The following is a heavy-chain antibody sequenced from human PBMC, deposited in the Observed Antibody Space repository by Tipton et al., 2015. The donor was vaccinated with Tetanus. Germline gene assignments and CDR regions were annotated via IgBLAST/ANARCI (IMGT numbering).Heavy chain of an antibody. J-gene: IGHJ3*02. CDR2: IHHSGLA. V-gene: IGHV4-30-4*02. CDR3: ARNVYTVTNDAFDI. D-gene: IGHD4-11*01. CDR1: GDSVSTGNFY. Sequence: GLVKPSDTLSLTCTVSGDSVSTGNFYWSWIRQPPGKGLEWIAFIHHSGLAFSKPSLKSRVSISIDTSQNQFSLRLTSVTAADTAVYFCARNVYTVTNDAFDIWGHGTLVNVSS.